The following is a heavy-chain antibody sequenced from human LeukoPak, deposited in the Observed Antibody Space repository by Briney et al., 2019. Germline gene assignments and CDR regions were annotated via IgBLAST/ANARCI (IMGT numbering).Heavy chain of an antibody. CDR3: ARELPPLDGMDV. Sequence: GASVKVSCKASGGTFSSYAISWVRQAPGQGLEWMGRIIPILGIANYAQKFQGRVTITADKSTSTAYMELSSLRSEDTAVYYCARELPPLDGMDVWGQGTTVTVSS. CDR1: GGTFSSYA. D-gene: IGHD2-15*01. J-gene: IGHJ6*02. V-gene: IGHV1-69*04. CDR2: IIPILGIA.